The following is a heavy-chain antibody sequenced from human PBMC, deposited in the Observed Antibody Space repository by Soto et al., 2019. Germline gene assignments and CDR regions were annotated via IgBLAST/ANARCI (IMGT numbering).Heavy chain of an antibody. CDR3: ARDLYSHGQGFLA. V-gene: IGHV4-31*03. J-gene: IGHJ5*02. D-gene: IGHD5-18*01. CDR2: IYFTGKT. CDR1: GASLISGGYY. Sequence: QVQLQESGPRLVKPSQTLSLTCTVSGASLISGGYYWGWIRQFPGKGLEWIGYIYFTGKTYYNPSLESRVTTSVDTSKNQFSLKLSSVTAADTAVYYCARDLYSHGQGFLAWGQGILVTVSS.